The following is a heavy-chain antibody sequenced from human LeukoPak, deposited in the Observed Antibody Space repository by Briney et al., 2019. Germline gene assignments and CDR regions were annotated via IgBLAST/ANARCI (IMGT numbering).Heavy chain of an antibody. CDR1: GGSFSGYY. Sequence: SETLSLTCAVDGGSFSGYYWSWIRQPPGKGLEWIGEINHSGSTNYNPSLKSRVTISVDTSKNQFSLKLSSVTAADTAVYYCATAVADNFDYWGQGTLVTVSS. CDR2: INHSGST. J-gene: IGHJ4*02. CDR3: ATAVADNFDY. D-gene: IGHD6-19*01. V-gene: IGHV4-34*01.